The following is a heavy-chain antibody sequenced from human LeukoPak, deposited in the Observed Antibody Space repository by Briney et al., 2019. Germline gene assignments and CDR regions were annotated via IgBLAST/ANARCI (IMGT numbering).Heavy chain of an antibody. CDR1: GFTFSSYG. J-gene: IGHJ3*02. V-gene: IGHV3-21*01. Sequence: QSGGSLRLSCAASGFTFSSYGMNWVRQAPGKGLEWVSSISSRSNYIYYPDSVKGRFTISRDNAKNSLYLQMNGLRAEDTAVYYCARDGLGFYDSSGFRRDAFDIWGQGTMVTVSS. CDR3: ARDGLGFYDSSGFRRDAFDI. CDR2: ISSRSNYI. D-gene: IGHD3-22*01.